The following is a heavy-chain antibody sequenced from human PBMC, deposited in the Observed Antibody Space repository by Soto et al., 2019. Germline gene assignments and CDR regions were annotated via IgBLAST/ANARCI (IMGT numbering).Heavy chain of an antibody. CDR1: GFTFSSYW. CDR3: ARDRYGDYAFDS. J-gene: IGHJ4*02. Sequence: GGSLRLSCAASGFTFSSYWMHWVRQAPGKGLVWVSRIDIDGSDTTYADSVKGRFTISRDNAKNSLYLQMNSLRAEDMAVYYCARDRYGDYAFDSWGQGTLVTVSS. V-gene: IGHV3-74*01. D-gene: IGHD4-17*01. CDR2: IDIDGSDT.